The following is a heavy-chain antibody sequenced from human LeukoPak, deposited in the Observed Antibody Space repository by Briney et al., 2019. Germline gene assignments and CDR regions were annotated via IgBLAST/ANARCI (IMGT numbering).Heavy chain of an antibody. D-gene: IGHD6-13*01. Sequence: SETLSLTCTVSGYSISSGYYCGWIRQPPGKGLEWIGSIYHSGSTYYNPSLKSRVTISVDTSKNQFSLKLSSVTAADTAVYYCARVLAAAGGIDYWGQGTLVTVSS. V-gene: IGHV4-38-2*02. J-gene: IGHJ4*02. CDR3: ARVLAAAGGIDY. CDR2: IYHSGST. CDR1: GYSISSGYY.